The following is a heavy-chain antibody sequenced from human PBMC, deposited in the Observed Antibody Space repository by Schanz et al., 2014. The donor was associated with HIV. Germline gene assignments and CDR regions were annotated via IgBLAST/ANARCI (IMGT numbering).Heavy chain of an antibody. D-gene: IGHD3-22*01. V-gene: IGHV3-23*04. Sequence: EVPLVESGGGLVRPGGSLRLSCAASGLTFSSYAMSWVRQAPGKGREWVSAISGSGDSTYYADSVKGRFTISRDNSKNTLYLQMNSLRAEDTAVYYCAKGVLRDYYDSSGYPCWGQGTLVTVSS. CDR3: AKGVLRDYYDSSGYPC. CDR2: ISGSGDST. J-gene: IGHJ4*02. CDR1: GLTFSSYA.